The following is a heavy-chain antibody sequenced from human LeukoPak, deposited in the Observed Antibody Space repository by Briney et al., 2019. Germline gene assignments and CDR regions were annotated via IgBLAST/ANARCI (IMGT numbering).Heavy chain of an antibody. J-gene: IGHJ4*02. CDR2: ISSSSSYI. V-gene: IGHV3-21*01. Sequence: GGSLRLSCAASGFTFSSYSMNWVRQAPGKGLEWVSSISSSSSYIYYADSVKGRFTISRDNAKNSLYLQMNSLRAEDTAVYYCARDGIAARQRLDYWGQGTLSPSPQ. CDR1: GFTFSSYS. D-gene: IGHD6-6*01. CDR3: ARDGIAARQRLDY.